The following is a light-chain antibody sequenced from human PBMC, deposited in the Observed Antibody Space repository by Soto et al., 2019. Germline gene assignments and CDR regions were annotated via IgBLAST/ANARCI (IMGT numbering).Light chain of an antibody. V-gene: IGKV3-20*01. CDR1: QTVGNNY. CDR3: RESATSPRT. J-gene: IGKJ1*01. CDR2: GTS. Sequence: EIVLTQSPGTLASSPGERATLSCRASQTVGNNYFDWYQQKPGQAPRLLIYGTSSRATVIPDRFSGRGPGTDFTLTIGRLDPEDFAVYYCRESATSPRTVGRGTKVEL.